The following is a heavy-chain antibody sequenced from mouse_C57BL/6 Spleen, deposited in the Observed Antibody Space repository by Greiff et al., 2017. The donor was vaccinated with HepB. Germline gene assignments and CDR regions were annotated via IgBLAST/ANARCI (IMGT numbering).Heavy chain of an antibody. Sequence: QVRLQQPGAELVMPGASVKLSCKASGYTFTSSWMHWVKQRPGQGLEWIGEIDPSDSYTNYNQKFKGKSTLTVDKSSSTAYMQLSSLTSEDSAVYYCARDGYGSSLYYFDYWGQGTTLTVSS. V-gene: IGHV1-69*01. CDR3: ARDGYGSSLYYFDY. CDR1: GYTFTSSW. CDR2: IDPSDSYT. J-gene: IGHJ2*01. D-gene: IGHD1-1*01.